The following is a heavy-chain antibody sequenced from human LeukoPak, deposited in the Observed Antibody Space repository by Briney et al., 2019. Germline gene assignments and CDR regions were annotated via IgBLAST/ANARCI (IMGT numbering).Heavy chain of an antibody. J-gene: IGHJ6*03. Sequence: QPGRSLRLSCAASGFTFSNYGMHWVRQAPGKGLEWVAVISYDGSNKYYADSVKGRFTISRDNSKNTLYLQMNSLRAEDTAVYYCARDPKWFGENGKYYYYYYYMDVWGKGTTVTVSS. CDR1: GFTFSNYG. CDR3: ARDPKWFGENGKYYYYYYYMDV. D-gene: IGHD3-10*01. CDR2: ISYDGSNK. V-gene: IGHV3-30*03.